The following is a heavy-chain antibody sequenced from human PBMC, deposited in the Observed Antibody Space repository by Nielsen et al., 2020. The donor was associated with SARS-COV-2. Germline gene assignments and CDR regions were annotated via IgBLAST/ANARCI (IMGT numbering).Heavy chain of an antibody. D-gene: IGHD2-2*01. CDR2: IYHSGST. CDR1: GGSISSSNW. V-gene: IGHV4-4*02. CDR3: ARAHRGYCSSTSCYSYWYFDL. J-gene: IGHJ2*01. Sequence: SETLSLTCAVSGGSISSSNWWSWVRQPPGEGLEWIGEIYHSGSTNYNPSLKSRVTISVDRSKNQFSLKLSSVTAADTAVYYCARAHRGYCSSTSCYSYWYFDLWGRGTLVTVSS.